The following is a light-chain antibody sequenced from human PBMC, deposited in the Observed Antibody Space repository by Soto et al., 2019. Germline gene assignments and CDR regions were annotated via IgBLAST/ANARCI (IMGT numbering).Light chain of an antibody. J-gene: IGKJ5*01. Sequence: EIVLTQSPGTLSLAPGERSTRSCRASQSVSNNYLAWYQQKPGQAPRLLIYGASNRATGTPARFSGSGSGTAFTLTISSLEPEDFALYYCQQRSPWPTFGQGTRLEIK. CDR2: GAS. CDR3: QQRSPWPT. CDR1: QSVSNNY. V-gene: IGKV3-11*01.